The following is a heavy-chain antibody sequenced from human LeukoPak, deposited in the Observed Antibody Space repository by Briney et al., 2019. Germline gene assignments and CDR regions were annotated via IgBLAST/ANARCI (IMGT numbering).Heavy chain of an antibody. V-gene: IGHV1-2*02. J-gene: IGHJ4*02. Sequence: ASVKVSCKASGYTFTGYYMHWVRQAPGQGLEWMGWINPNSGGTNYAQKFQGRVTMTRDTSISTAYMELSRLRSDDTAVYYCARVKVGGTIYYFDYWGQGTLVTVSS. CDR3: ARVKVGGTIYYFDY. CDR2: INPNSGGT. CDR1: GYTFTGYY. D-gene: IGHD1-26*01.